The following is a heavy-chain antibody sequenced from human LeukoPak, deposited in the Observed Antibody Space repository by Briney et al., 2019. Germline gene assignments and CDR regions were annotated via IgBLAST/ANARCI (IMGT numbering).Heavy chain of an antibody. V-gene: IGHV3-53*01. CDR3: ARVNGGNRYFDY. D-gene: IGHD4-23*01. CDR2: IYSGGST. Sequence: GESLKISCAASGFTVSSNYMSWVRQAPGKGLEWVSVIYSGGSTYYADSVKGRFTISRDNSKNTLYLQMNSLRAEDTAVYYCARVNGGNRYFDYWGQGTLVTVSS. CDR1: GFTVSSNY. J-gene: IGHJ4*02.